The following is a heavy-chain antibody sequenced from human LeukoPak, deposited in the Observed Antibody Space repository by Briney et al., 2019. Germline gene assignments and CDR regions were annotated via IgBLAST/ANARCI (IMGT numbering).Heavy chain of an antibody. V-gene: IGHV4-34*01. J-gene: IGHJ4*02. D-gene: IGHD3-10*01. CDR3: ASGRGYYGDFDY. CDR1: GGSFSGYY. Sequence: PSETLSLTCAVYGGSFSGYYWSWIRQPPGKGLEWIGEINHSGSTNYNPSLKSRVTISVDTSKNQFSLELSPVTAADTAVYYCASGRGYYGDFDYWGQGTLVTVSS. CDR2: INHSGST.